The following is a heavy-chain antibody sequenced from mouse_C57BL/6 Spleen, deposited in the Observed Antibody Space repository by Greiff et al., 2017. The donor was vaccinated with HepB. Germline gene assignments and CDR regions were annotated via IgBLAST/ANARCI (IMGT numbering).Heavy chain of an antibody. CDR1: GYTFTNYW. D-gene: IGHD1-1*01. CDR2: IYPGGGYT. V-gene: IGHV1-63*01. CDR3: ARWDGSSSAWFAY. Sequence: VQRVESGAELVRPGTSVKMSCKASGYTFTNYWIGWAKQRPGHGLEWIGDIYPGGGYTNYNEKFKGKATLTADKSSSTAYMQFSSLTSEDSAIYYCARWDGSSSAWFAYWGQGTLVTVSA. J-gene: IGHJ3*01.